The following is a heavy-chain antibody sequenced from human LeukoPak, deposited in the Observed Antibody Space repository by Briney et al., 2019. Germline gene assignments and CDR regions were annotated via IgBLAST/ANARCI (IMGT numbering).Heavy chain of an antibody. V-gene: IGHV3-9*01. CDR1: GFTFDDYA. CDR3: AKAMSVADWEECYYGMDV. Sequence: GGSLRLSCAASGFTFDDYAMHWVRQAPGKGLEWVSGISWNSGSIGYADSVKGRFTISRDNAKNSLYLQMNSLRAEDTALYYCAKAMSVADWEECYYGMDVWGQGTTVTVSS. D-gene: IGHD6-19*01. CDR2: ISWNSGSI. J-gene: IGHJ6*02.